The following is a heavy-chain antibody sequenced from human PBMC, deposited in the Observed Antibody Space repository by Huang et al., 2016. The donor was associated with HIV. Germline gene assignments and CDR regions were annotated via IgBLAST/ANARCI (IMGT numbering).Heavy chain of an antibody. J-gene: IGHJ4*02. Sequence: QLQLQESGPGLVKPSETLSLTCTVSGGSIRSDNYYWGWIRQPPGKGLEGSGSIYYSGITYSNPSLKSRATITVDTSKNQFSLKMRSVTAADTAVYYCARLPGSITMIRGVITDPYWGQGTLVTVSS. V-gene: IGHV4-39*01. CDR1: GGSIRSDNYY. CDR2: IYYSGIT. CDR3: ARLPGSITMIRGVITDPY. D-gene: IGHD3-10*01.